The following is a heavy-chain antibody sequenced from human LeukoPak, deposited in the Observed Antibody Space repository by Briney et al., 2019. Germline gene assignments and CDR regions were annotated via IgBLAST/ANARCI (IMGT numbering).Heavy chain of an antibody. D-gene: IGHD6-19*01. J-gene: IGHJ4*02. V-gene: IGHV1-69*13. CDR2: IIPIFGTA. CDR3: AREDGFRSGWFGDFDY. CDR1: GGTFISYA. Sequence: ASVKVSCTASGGTFISYAISWVRQAPGQGLEWVGGIIPIFGTANYAQKFQGRVTITADESTSTAYMELSSLRSDDTAVYYCAREDGFRSGWFGDFDYWGRGTLVTVSS.